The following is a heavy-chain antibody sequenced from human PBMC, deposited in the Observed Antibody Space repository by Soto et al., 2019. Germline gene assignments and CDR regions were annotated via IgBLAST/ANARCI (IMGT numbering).Heavy chain of an antibody. V-gene: IGHV3-23*01. CDR1: GFTFSSYA. CDR2: ISGSGGST. CDR3: AKGKRRSPTHLSAYFDY. Sequence: GGSLRLSCAASGFTFSSYAMSWVRQAPGKGLEWVSAISGSGGSTYYADSVKGRFTISRDNSKNTLYLQMNSLRAEDTAVYYCAKGKRRSPTHLSAYFDYWGQGTLVTVSS. D-gene: IGHD2-15*01. J-gene: IGHJ4*02.